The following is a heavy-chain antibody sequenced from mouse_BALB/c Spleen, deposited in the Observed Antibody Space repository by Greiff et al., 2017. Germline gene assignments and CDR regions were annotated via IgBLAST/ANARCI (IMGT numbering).Heavy chain of an antibody. CDR2: ISDGGSYT. CDR3: ARDHYYGSSYWAFDY. J-gene: IGHJ2*01. D-gene: IGHD1-1*01. V-gene: IGHV5-4*02. CDR1: GFTFSDYY. Sequence: DVQLVESGGGLVKPGGSLKLSCAASGFTFSDYYMYWVRQTPEKRLEWVATISDGGSYTYYPDSVKGRFTISRDNAKNNLYLQMSSLKSEDTAMYYCARDHYYGSSYWAFDYWGQGTTLTVSS.